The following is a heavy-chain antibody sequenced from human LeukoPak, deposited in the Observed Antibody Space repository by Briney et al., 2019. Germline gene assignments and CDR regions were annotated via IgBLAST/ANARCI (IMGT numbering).Heavy chain of an antibody. J-gene: IGHJ6*03. Sequence: ASVKVSCKASGYTFTGLYIHWVRQAPGQGFEWMGWINPNSGGPNYAQKFQGRVTMTRDTSISTAYMELSGLRSDDTAVYYCARVGYCTNGVCYSMDVWGKGTTVTVSS. CDR1: GYTFTGLY. CDR2: INPNSGGP. D-gene: IGHD2-8*01. V-gene: IGHV1-2*02. CDR3: ARVGYCTNGVCYSMDV.